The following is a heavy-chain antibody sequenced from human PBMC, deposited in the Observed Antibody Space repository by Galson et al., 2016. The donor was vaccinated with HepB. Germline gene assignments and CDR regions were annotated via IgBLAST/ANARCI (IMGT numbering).Heavy chain of an antibody. CDR2: ISSSSAII. J-gene: IGHJ4*02. CDR3: ARAQSRYCSSTGCYFLDN. V-gene: IGHV3-11*01. Sequence: SLRLSCAASGFTFGDYYMSWVRQAPGKGLEWISYISSSSAIIYHADSVEGRFTVSRDNAKSALHLQMDSLRVEDTAVYYCARAQSRYCSSTGCYFLDNWGQGTLVTVSS. CDR1: GFTFGDYY. D-gene: IGHD2-2*01.